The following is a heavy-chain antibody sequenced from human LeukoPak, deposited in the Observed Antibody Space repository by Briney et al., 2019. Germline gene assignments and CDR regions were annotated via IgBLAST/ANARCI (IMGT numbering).Heavy chain of an antibody. CDR2: IYYSGNT. V-gene: IGHV4-39*01. Sequence: PSETLSLTCTVSGGSMSSSNYYWGWIRQPPGKGLEWIGSIYYSGNTYYDPSPNSRVTISVGTSKNQFSLKVTSVTAADTVVYYCARRSVAYYDSSAFDYWGQGTLVTVSS. J-gene: IGHJ4*02. D-gene: IGHD3-22*01. CDR1: GGSMSSSNYY. CDR3: ARRSVAYYDSSAFDY.